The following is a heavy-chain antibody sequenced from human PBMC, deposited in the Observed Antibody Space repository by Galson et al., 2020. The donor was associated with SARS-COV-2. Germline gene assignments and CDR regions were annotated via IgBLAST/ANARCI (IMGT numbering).Heavy chain of an antibody. CDR2: IDWDDDK. V-gene: IGHV2-70*01. Sequence: SGPTLVKPTQTLTLTCTFSGFSLSTSGMCVSWIRQPPGKALEWLALIDWDDDKYYSTSLKTRLTISKDTSKNQVVLTMTNMDPVDTATYYCARGLYSRGWSVKLNNYYYYGMDVWGQGTTVAVSS. CDR1: GFSLSTSGMC. J-gene: IGHJ6*02. CDR3: ARGLYSRGWSVKLNNYYYYGMDV. D-gene: IGHD6-19*01.